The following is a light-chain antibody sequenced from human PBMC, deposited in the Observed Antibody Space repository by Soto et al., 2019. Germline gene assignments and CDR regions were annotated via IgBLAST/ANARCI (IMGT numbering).Light chain of an antibody. V-gene: IGKV1-39*01. CDR3: QQSYSTPRT. CDR2: AAS. Sequence: DIQMTQSPSSLSASVGDIVTITCRASQSISSYLNWYQQKPGKAPKLLIYAASSLQIGVPSRFSDSGSGTDFTLTISSLQPEDFATYYCQQSYSTPRTFGQGTKAQIK. J-gene: IGKJ1*01. CDR1: QSISSY.